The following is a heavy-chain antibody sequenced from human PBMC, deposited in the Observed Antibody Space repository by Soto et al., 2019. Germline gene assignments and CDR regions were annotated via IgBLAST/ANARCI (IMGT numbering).Heavy chain of an antibody. D-gene: IGHD1-26*01. CDR2: ISYDGSNK. CDR3: ARDQDSGSYYDAFDI. J-gene: IGHJ3*02. V-gene: IGHV3-30-3*01. Sequence: GGSLRLSCAASGFTFSSYAMHWVRQAPGKGLEWVAVISYDGSNKYYADSVKGRFTISRDNAKNSLYLQMNSLRAEDTAVYYCARDQDSGSYYDAFDIWGQGTMVTVSS. CDR1: GFTFSSYA.